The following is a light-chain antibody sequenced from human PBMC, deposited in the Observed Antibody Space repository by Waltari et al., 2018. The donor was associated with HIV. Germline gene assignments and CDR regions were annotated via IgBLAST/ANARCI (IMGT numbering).Light chain of an antibody. CDR3: AAWDGRRGV. Sequence: QSAPIQPASVSGSPGQSITVSCTGTNADIGNYDYVSWYQHHPGEVPKLIIFDVDKRPLGISTRFSGSKSGTSASLAISGLRSEDEADYYCAAWDGRRGVFGTGTKVTVL. CDR1: NADIGNYDY. J-gene: IGLJ1*01. V-gene: IGLV2-14*03. CDR2: DVD.